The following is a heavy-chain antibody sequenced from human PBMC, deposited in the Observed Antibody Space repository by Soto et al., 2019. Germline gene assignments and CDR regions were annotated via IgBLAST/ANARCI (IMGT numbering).Heavy chain of an antibody. D-gene: IGHD4-17*01. J-gene: IGHJ4*02. CDR1: GFTFSSYG. V-gene: IGHV3-30*03. Sequence: QVQLVESGGGVVQPGRSLRLSCAASGFTFSSYGMHWVRQAPGKGLEWVAVISYDGSNKYYADSVKGRFTISRDNSKNTLYLQMNSLRAEDTAVYYCATAATVTTYYFDYWGQGTLVTVSS. CDR3: ATAATVTTYYFDY. CDR2: ISYDGSNK.